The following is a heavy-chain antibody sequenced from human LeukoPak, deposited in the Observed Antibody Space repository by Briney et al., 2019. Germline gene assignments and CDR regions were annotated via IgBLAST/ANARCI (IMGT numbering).Heavy chain of an antibody. J-gene: IGHJ4*02. D-gene: IGHD3-10*01. CDR2: ISYDGSNK. CDR3: AISNYYGSGTNPDY. CDR1: GFTFSSYA. V-gene: IGHV3-30-3*01. Sequence: GGSLRLSCAASGFTFSSYAMHWVRQAPGKGLEWVAVISYDGSNKYYADSVKGRFTISRDNSKNTLYLQMNSLRAEDTAVYYCAISNYYGSGTNPDYWGQGTLVTVSS.